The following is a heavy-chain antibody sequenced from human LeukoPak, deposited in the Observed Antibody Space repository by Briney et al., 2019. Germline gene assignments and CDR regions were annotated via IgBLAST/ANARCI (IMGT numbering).Heavy chain of an antibody. V-gene: IGHV4-59*01. J-gene: IGHJ6*03. CDR1: GGSISSYY. CDR3: ARATYYYDSSGYSYYYYYMDV. D-gene: IGHD3-22*01. Sequence: SETLSLTCTVSGGSISSYYWSWIRQPPGKGLEWIGYIYYSGSTNYNPSLKSRVTISVDTSKNQFPLKLSSVTAADTAVYYCARATYYYDSSGYSYYYYYMDVWGKGTTVTVSS. CDR2: IYYSGST.